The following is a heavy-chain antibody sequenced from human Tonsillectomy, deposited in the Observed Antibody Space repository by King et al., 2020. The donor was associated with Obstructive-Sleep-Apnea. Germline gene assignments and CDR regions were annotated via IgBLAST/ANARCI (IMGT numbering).Heavy chain of an antibody. Sequence: QLQESGPGLVKPSGTLSLTCAVSGGSISSSNWWSWVRQPPGKGLEWIGEIYHSGSTNYNPSLKSRVTIPVDKSKNQFSLKLSSVTAADTAVYYCARDLGPAAAYYYDSSGSDYWGQGTLVTVSS. J-gene: IGHJ4*02. CDR1: GGSISSSNW. CDR2: IYHSGST. V-gene: IGHV4-4*02. CDR3: ARDLGPAAAYYYDSSGSDY. D-gene: IGHD3-22*01.